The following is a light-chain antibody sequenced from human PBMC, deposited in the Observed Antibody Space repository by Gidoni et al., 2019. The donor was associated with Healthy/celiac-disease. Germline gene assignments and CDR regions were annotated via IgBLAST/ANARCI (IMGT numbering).Light chain of an antibody. CDR2: WAS. Sequence: IVLTQSPDFLAVSLGERATINCKSSQGVLYSSNNKNYLAWYQQKPGQPPKLLIYWASTRETGVPDRFSGSGSGTDFTLTISSLQAEDVAVYYCQQYYSTPLTFGGGTKVEVK. CDR1: QGVLYSSNNKNY. J-gene: IGKJ4*01. V-gene: IGKV4-1*01. CDR3: QQYYSTPLT.